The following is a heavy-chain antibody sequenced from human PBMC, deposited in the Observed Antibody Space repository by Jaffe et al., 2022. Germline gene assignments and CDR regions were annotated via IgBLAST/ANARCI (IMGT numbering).Heavy chain of an antibody. CDR3: AKAVTGDTFFDY. CDR1: GFTFDDYA. CDR2: ISWDGGST. Sequence: EVQLVESGGVVVQPGGSLRLSCAASGFTFDDYAMHWVRQAPGKGLEWVSLISWDGGSTYYADSVKGRFTISRDNSKNSLYLQMNSLRAEDTALYYCAKAVTGDTFFDYWGQGTLVTVSS. D-gene: IGHD7-27*01. J-gene: IGHJ4*02. V-gene: IGHV3-43D*04.